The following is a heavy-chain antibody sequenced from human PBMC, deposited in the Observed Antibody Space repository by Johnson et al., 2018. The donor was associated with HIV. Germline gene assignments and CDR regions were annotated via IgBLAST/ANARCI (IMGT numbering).Heavy chain of an antibody. CDR2: IKRKIEGETT. V-gene: IGHV3-15*01. CDR1: GFTFSSYW. J-gene: IGHJ3*01. Sequence: VQLVESGGGLVQPGGSLRLSCAASGFTFSSYWMTWVRQAPGKGLEWVGRIKRKIEGETTDYAAPVKGRFTISRDDSKNTLYLQMNSLTTEDTGVYYCTTIHYDSSSPGAFDFWGQGTMVTVSS. D-gene: IGHD3-22*01. CDR3: TTIHYDSSSPGAFDF.